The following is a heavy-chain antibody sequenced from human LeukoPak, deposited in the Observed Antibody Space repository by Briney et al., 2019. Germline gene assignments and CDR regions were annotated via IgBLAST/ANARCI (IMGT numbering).Heavy chain of an antibody. Sequence: GGSLRLSCAASGFTFSSYAMSWVRQAPGKGLEWVSAISGSGGSTYYADSVKGRFTISRDNSKNTLYLQMNSMRAEDTAVYYCAKRGSSWLARHFDYWGQGTLVTVSS. V-gene: IGHV3-23*01. J-gene: IGHJ4*02. CDR1: GFTFSSYA. CDR2: ISGSGGST. D-gene: IGHD6-13*01. CDR3: AKRGSSWLARHFDY.